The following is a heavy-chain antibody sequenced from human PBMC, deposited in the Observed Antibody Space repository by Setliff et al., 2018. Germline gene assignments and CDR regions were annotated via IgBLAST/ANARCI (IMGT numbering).Heavy chain of an antibody. CDR3: ARLGPXXXGIRGYNGLDX. CDR2: IIPLLETA. J-gene: IGHJ5*02. Sequence: SVKVSCKASGYTFAGYYMHWVRXXXGXXXEWMGGIIPLLETAKYAQKFQGXVTITADKXTSPGYMELSGLRSEDTAMYYCARLGPXXXGIRGYNGLDXWGXGTXVT. CDR1: GYTFAGYY. V-gene: IGHV1-69*06. D-gene: IGHD1-20*01.